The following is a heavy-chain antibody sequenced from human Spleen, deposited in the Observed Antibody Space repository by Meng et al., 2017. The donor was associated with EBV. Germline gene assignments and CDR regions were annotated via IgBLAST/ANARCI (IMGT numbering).Heavy chain of an antibody. J-gene: IGHJ5*02. Sequence: RPLWERGPGQVRPSEPPCFICTVSGDSTRSFYYRGWIRQPTGRGLEWIGSVHYTGSTYYSPSLKSRVTVSVDTSTNKFSLRLTSVTAADTAVYYCARPFPSWQSPRLDPFGAWGQGTLVTVSS. CDR1: GDSTRSFYY. CDR3: ARPFPSWQSPRLDPFGA. CDR2: VHYTGST. D-gene: IGHD6-19*01. V-gene: IGHV4-39*01.